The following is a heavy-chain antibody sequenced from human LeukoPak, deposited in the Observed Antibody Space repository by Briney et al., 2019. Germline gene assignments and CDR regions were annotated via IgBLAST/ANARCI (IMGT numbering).Heavy chain of an antibody. CDR2: IYYSGST. CDR1: GGSISSSSYY. CDR3: ASVTSSSSWSYGNYYYYMDV. V-gene: IGHV4-39*07. J-gene: IGHJ6*03. Sequence: PSETLSLTCTVSGGSISSSSYYWGWIRQPPGKGLEWIGSIYYSGSTYYNPSLKSRVTISVDTSKNQFSLKLSSVTAADTAVYYCASVTSSSSWSYGNYYYYMDVWGKGTTVTVSS. D-gene: IGHD6-13*01.